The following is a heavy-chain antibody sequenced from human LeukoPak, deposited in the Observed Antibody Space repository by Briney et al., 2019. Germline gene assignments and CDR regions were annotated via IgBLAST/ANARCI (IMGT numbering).Heavy chain of an antibody. V-gene: IGHV4-39*07. CDR3: ARTGSTVTMLYPFDH. CDR2: IYYSGDT. Sequence: PSETLSLTCSVSGGSISSTSKYWGWIRQPPGKGLEWIGSIYYSGDTYYNPSLRSRVIISVDTSKNQFSLKLSSVTAADTAVYYCARTGSTVTMLYPFDHWGQGTLVTVSS. J-gene: IGHJ4*02. D-gene: IGHD4-17*01. CDR1: GGSISSTSKY.